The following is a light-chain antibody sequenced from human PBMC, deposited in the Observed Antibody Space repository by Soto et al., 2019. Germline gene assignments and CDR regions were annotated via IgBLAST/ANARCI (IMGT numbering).Light chain of an antibody. V-gene: IGKV1-5*01. CDR1: QSVSKW. CDR2: DAS. CDR3: QQYDTYST. Sequence: DIQMTQSPSTLSASVGDRVTITCRASQSVSKWLAWYQQKPGKVPKLLIYDASNLESGVPSRFSVSGSGTSFTLTISSLQPDDFATYYCQQYDTYSTFGQGTKLEI. J-gene: IGKJ2*01.